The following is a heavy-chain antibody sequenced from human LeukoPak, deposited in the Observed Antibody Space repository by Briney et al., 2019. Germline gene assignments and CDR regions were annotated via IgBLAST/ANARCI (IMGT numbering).Heavy chain of an antibody. Sequence: SETLSLTCTVSGGSISSYYWSWIRQPPGKGLEWIGYIYYSGSTNYNPSLKSRVTISVDTSKNQFSLKLSSVTAADTAVYYCARDHNDYGGSYFDYWGQGTLVTVSS. CDR3: ARDHNDYGGSYFDY. CDR2: IYYSGST. CDR1: GGSISSYY. J-gene: IGHJ4*02. D-gene: IGHD4-23*01. V-gene: IGHV4-59*01.